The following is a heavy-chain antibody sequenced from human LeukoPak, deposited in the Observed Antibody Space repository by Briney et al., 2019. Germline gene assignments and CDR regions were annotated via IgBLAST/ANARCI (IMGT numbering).Heavy chain of an antibody. J-gene: IGHJ4*02. CDR2: IRYDGSNK. Sequence: PGGSLRLSCAASGFTFSSYGMHWVRQAPGKGLEWVAFIRYDGSNKYYADSVKGRFTISRDNSKNTLYLQMNSRSAEDAAVYYCAKDYTQFAYYYDSSGYGLDYWGQGTLVTVSS. CDR3: AKDYTQFAYYYDSSGYGLDY. V-gene: IGHV3-30*02. CDR1: GFTFSSYG. D-gene: IGHD3-22*01.